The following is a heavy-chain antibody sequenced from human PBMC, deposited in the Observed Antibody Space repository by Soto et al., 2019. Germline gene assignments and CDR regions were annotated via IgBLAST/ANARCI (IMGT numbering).Heavy chain of an antibody. CDR3: ARGFRGAVWYFDY. CDR2: INSDGSST. CDR1: GFTFSSYW. J-gene: IGHJ4*02. Sequence: GGSLRLSCAASGFTFSSYWMHWVRQAPGKGLVWVSRINSDGSSTSYADSVKGRFTISRDNAKNTLYLQMNSLRAEDTAVYYCARGFRGAVWYFDYWGQGTLVTVSS. D-gene: IGHD3-16*01. V-gene: IGHV3-74*01.